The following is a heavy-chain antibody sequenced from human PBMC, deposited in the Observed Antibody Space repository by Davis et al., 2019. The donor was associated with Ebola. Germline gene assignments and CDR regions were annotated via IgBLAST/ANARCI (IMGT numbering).Heavy chain of an antibody. V-gene: IGHV5-51*01. CDR3: ASLRRTITGMDDGFDI. J-gene: IGHJ3*02. CDR2: IYTGDSDT. D-gene: IGHD7-27*01. Sequence: GESLKISCKDSGNSFTSHWIGWVRQMPGKGLEWMGLIYTGDSDTRYSPSFRGQVTISADKSTKTAFLQWSSLKASDTGIYYCASLRRTITGMDDGFDIWGQGTMVTVSS. CDR1: GNSFTSHW.